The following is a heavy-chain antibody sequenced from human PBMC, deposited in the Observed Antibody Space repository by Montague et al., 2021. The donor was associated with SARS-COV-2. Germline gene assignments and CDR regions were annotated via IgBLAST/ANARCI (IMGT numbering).Heavy chain of an antibody. Sequence: SLRLSCAASGFTFSSYEMNWVRQAPGKGLEWVSYISSSGSTIYYADSVKGRFTISRDNAKNSLYLQMNSLRAEDTAVYYCARPYYYYGMDVWGQGTTVTVSS. V-gene: IGHV3-48*03. CDR3: ARPYYYYGMDV. J-gene: IGHJ6*02. CDR1: GFTFSSYE. CDR2: ISSSGSTI.